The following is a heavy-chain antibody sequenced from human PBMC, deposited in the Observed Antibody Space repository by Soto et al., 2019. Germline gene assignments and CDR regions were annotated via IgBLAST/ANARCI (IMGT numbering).Heavy chain of an antibody. J-gene: IGHJ6*02. CDR3: ARHSSASRWDYYYYGMDV. D-gene: IGHD6-6*01. CDR1: GFSLSTSGMC. CDR2: IDWDDDK. V-gene: IGHV2-70*01. Sequence: YGPTLVNPTQTLTLTCTFSGFSLSTSGMCVSWIRQPPGKALEWLALIDWDDDKYYSTSLKTRLTISKDTSKNQVVLTMTNMDPVDTATYYCARHSSASRWDYYYYGMDVWGQGTTVTVYS.